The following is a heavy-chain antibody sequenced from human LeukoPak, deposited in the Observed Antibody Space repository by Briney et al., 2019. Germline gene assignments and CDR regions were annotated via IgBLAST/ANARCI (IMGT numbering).Heavy chain of an antibody. J-gene: IGHJ4*02. CDR3: ARLEEQWLGGAGYFDY. D-gene: IGHD6-19*01. CDR1: GYSFTSYW. CDR2: IYPGDSDT. Sequence: GESLKISCKGSGYSFTSYWIGWVRQMPGKGLEWMGIIYPGDSDTRYSPSFQGQVTISADKSISTAYLQWSSLKASDTAMYYCARLEEQWLGGAGYFDYWGQGTLVTVSS. V-gene: IGHV5-51*01.